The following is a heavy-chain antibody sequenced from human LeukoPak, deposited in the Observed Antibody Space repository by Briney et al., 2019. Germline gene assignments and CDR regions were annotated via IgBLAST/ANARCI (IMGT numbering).Heavy chain of an antibody. CDR3: VKVAGYSSGFDY. CDR2: ISSNGGST. J-gene: IGHJ4*02. Sequence: GGSLRLSCAASGFTFSSYWMHWVRQAPGKGLEYVSAISSNGGSTYHADSVKGRFTISRDNSKNTLYLQMNSLRAEDTAVYYCVKVAGYSSGFDYWGQGTLVTVSS. D-gene: IGHD6-19*01. CDR1: GFTFSSYW. V-gene: IGHV3-64D*06.